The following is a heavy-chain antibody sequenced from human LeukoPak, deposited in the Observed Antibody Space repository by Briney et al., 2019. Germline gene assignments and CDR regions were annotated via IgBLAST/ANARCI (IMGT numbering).Heavy chain of an antibody. V-gene: IGHV1-69*04. CDR1: GGTFSSYT. CDR2: IIPILGMA. D-gene: IGHD1-26*01. J-gene: IGHJ4*02. CDR3: ARDKVGAPGPFDY. Sequence: SVKVSCKASGGTFSSYTISWVRQAPGQGLEWMGRIIPILGMANYAQKFQGRVTITADKSTSTAYMELSSLRSEDTAVYYCARDKVGAPGPFDYWGQGTLVTVSS.